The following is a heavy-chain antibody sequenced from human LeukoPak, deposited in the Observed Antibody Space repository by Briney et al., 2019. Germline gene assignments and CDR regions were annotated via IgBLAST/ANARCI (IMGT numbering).Heavy chain of an antibody. Sequence: ASVKVSCKASGYTFTSYGINWVRQAPGQGLEWMGWMNTNNGKPAYAQGFTGRFVFSLDTSVTTAYLQISSLKAEDTAVYYCVRDHIGSCGGSSCFRFDPWGQGTLVTVSS. CDR3: VRDHIGSCGGSSCFRFDP. V-gene: IGHV7-4-1*02. CDR1: GYTFTSYG. J-gene: IGHJ5*02. CDR2: MNTNNGKP. D-gene: IGHD2-15*01.